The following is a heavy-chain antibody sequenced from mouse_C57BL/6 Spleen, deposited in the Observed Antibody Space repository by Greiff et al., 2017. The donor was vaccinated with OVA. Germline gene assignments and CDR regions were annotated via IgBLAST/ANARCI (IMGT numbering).Heavy chain of an antibody. Sequence: EVMLVESGGGLVKPGGSLKLSCAASGFTFSDYGMHWVRQAPEKGLEWVAYISSGSSTIYYADTVKGRFTISRDNAKNTLFLQMTSLRSEDTAMYYCARRMGRAWFAYWGQGTLVTVSA. CDR1: GFTFSDYG. J-gene: IGHJ3*01. CDR3: ARRMGRAWFAY. CDR2: ISSGSSTI. D-gene: IGHD4-1*01. V-gene: IGHV5-17*01.